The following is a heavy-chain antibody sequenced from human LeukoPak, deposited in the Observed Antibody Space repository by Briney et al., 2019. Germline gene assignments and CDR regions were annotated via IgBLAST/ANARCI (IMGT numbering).Heavy chain of an antibody. CDR1: GFTFRSYA. J-gene: IGHJ4*02. D-gene: IGHD3-3*01. CDR2: ISYDGSNK. V-gene: IGHV3-30-3*01. Sequence: GGSLRLSCAASGFTFRSYAMHWVRQAPGKGLEWVAVISYDGSNKYYADSVKGRFTISRDNSKNTLYLQMNSLRAEDTAVYYCARLETYYDFWSGLIYWGQGTLVTVSS. CDR3: ARLETYYDFWSGLIY.